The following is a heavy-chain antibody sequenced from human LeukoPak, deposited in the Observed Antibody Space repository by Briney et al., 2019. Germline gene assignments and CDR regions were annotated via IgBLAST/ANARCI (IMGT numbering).Heavy chain of an antibody. CDR3: AKDLYGSGSYYNDFGYFDY. D-gene: IGHD3-10*01. J-gene: IGHJ4*02. Sequence: GGSLRLSCAASGFTFSNYGMHWVRQAPGKGLEWVAFIRYDGSNKFYTDSVKGRFTISRDNSKNTLYLQMNSLRAEDTAVYYCAKDLYGSGSYYNDFGYFDYWGQGTLVTVSS. CDR2: IRYDGSNK. V-gene: IGHV3-30*02. CDR1: GFTFSNYG.